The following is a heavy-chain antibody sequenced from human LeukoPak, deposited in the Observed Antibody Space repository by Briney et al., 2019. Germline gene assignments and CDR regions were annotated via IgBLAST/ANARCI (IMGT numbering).Heavy chain of an antibody. Sequence: GGSLRLSCAASGFTFSDYYLSWIRQAPGKGLEWVSYISSSGSTIYYADSVKGRFTITRDNAKNSLYLQMNSLRAEDTAVYYCAKSACSSTGCYSNYWGQGTLVTVSS. CDR1: GFTFSDYY. V-gene: IGHV3-11*01. CDR2: ISSSGSTI. CDR3: AKSACSSTGCYSNY. D-gene: IGHD2-2*01. J-gene: IGHJ4*02.